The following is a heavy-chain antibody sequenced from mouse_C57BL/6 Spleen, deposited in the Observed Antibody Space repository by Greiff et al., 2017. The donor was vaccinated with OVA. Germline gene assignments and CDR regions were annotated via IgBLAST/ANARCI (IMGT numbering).Heavy chain of an antibody. D-gene: IGHD1-1*01. V-gene: IGHV1-52*01. J-gene: IGHJ4*01. CDR2: IDPSDSET. CDR3: AREKDAVVAGGYYAIDY. Sequence: QVQLQQPGAELVRPGSSVKLSCKASGYTFTSYWMHWVKQRPIQGLEWIGNIDPSDSETHYNQKFKDKATLTVDKSSSTAYMQLSSLTSEDSAVYYCAREKDAVVAGGYYAIDYWGQGTSVTVSS. CDR1: GYTFTSYW.